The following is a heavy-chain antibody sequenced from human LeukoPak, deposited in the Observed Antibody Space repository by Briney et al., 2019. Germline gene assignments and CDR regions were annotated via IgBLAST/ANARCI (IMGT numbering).Heavy chain of an antibody. J-gene: IGHJ4*02. Sequence: PGGSLRLSCAASGFTFSSYWMHWVRQAPGKGLVWVSRINSDGSSTSYADSVKGRFTISRDNAKNTLYLQMNGLRAEDTAVYYCARDRELLSDYFDYWGQGTLVTVSS. D-gene: IGHD1-26*01. CDR3: ARDRELLSDYFDY. CDR1: GFTFSSYW. CDR2: INSDGSST. V-gene: IGHV3-74*01.